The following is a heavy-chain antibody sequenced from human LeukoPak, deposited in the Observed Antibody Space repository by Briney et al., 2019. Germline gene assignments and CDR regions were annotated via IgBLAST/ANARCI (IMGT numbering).Heavy chain of an antibody. D-gene: IGHD5-18*01. Sequence: PSETLSLTCAVSGGSFFDYYWTWIRQSPGKGLEWVDEVKHNGNTTYNASLKNRLTIFEDTAKNEFSLKMTSVTAADTAVYYCCLVGDTDATDTLPLDYWGQGMLVTVSS. CDR2: VKHNGNT. V-gene: IGHV4-34*01. CDR3: CLVGDTDATDTLPLDY. J-gene: IGHJ4*02. CDR1: GGSFFDYY.